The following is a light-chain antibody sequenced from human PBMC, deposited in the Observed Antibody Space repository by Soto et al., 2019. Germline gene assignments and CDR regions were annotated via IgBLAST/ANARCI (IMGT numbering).Light chain of an antibody. CDR3: QKYSGAPPT. V-gene: IGKV1-27*01. J-gene: IGKJ1*01. CDR2: AAS. CDR1: QAIGIY. Sequence: DIQMTQSPSSLSTSVGDRVTITCRASQAIGIYLVWYQQKPGKVPKLLIYAASTLQSGVPSRFSGSGSGTDFTLTINSLQPEDVATYYCQKYSGAPPTFGQGTKVEIK.